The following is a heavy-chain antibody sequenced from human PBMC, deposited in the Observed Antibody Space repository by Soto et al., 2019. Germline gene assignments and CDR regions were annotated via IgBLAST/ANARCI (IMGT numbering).Heavy chain of an antibody. Sequence: GSLRLSCAASGFTVSSNYMSWVRQAPGKGLEWVSVIYSGGSTYYADSVKGRFTISRDNSKNTLYLQMNSLRAEDTAVYYCAREGDQYYFDYWGQGTLVTVSS. CDR3: AREGDQYYFDY. D-gene: IGHD2-21*02. CDR1: GFTVSSNY. J-gene: IGHJ4*02. V-gene: IGHV3-66*01. CDR2: IYSGGST.